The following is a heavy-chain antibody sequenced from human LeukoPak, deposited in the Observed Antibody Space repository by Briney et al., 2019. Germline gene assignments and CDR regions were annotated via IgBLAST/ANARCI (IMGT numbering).Heavy chain of an antibody. V-gene: IGHV3-21*01. Sequence: GGSLRLSCEVSGFTFSIYSINWVRQAPGKGLEWISSFTGTGNYIHYADSMKGRFTISGDNAKNSVYLQMNSLRAEDTAMYFCARDVGLGKGGFDYWGQGALVTVSS. J-gene: IGHJ4*02. CDR2: FTGTGNYI. CDR3: ARDVGLGKGGFDY. CDR1: GFTFSIYS. D-gene: IGHD1-26*01.